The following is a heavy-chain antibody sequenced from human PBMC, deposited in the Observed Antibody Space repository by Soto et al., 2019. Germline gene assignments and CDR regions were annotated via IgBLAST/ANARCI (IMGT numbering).Heavy chain of an antibody. CDR2: INHRGST. J-gene: IGHJ6*02. V-gene: IGHV4-34*01. CDR3: ARREATDCSSTRCYGIMDV. D-gene: IGHD2-2*01. CDR1: GGSFSGYY. Sequence: QVQLQQWGAGLLKPSETLSRNCAVYGGSFSGYYWSWLRQPPGKGLEWIGEINHRGSTNYNPSLRCGVPISVDTSKNQFSLKLSSVTAADTAVYYCARREATDCSSTRCYGIMDVWGQGTTVTVSS.